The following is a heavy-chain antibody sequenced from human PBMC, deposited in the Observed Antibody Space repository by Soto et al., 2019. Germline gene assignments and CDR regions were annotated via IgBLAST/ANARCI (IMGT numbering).Heavy chain of an antibody. CDR3: ARETTTVVTSNWFDP. D-gene: IGHD4-17*01. Sequence: QVQLQESGPGLVKPSETLSLTCTVSGGSVSSGSYYWSWIRQPPGKGLEWIGYIYYSGSTNYNPPLKSRVNISVDTSKNQFSLKLSSVTAADTAVYYCARETTTVVTSNWFDPWGQGTLVTVSS. CDR1: GGSVSSGSYY. V-gene: IGHV4-61*01. J-gene: IGHJ5*02. CDR2: IYYSGST.